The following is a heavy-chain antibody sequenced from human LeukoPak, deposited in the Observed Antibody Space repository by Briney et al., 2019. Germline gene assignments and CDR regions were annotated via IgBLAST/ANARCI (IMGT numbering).Heavy chain of an antibody. CDR2: ITWNDGSA. D-gene: IGHD1-26*01. J-gene: IGHJ4*02. CDR3: ATSTVGFYYDY. V-gene: IGHV3-20*04. Sequence: GGSLRLSCAASGFSFNDHGMSWVRQPPGTGLEWVAGITWNDGSAAYADSMKGRFTISRDSAKNSLYLQMNSLRAEDSALYYCATSTVGFYYDYWGQGTLVTVSS. CDR1: GFSFNDHG.